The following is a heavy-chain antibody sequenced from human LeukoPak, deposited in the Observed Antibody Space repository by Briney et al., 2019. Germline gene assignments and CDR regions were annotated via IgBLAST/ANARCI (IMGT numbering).Heavy chain of an antibody. Sequence: ASVKVSCKASGYTFTGYYMHLVRQAPGQGLEWMGWINPNSGGTNYAQKFQGRVTMTRDTSISTAYMELSRLRSDDTAVYYCARVRVVVPAAFRSFDPWGQGTLVTVSS. CDR1: GYTFTGYY. CDR3: ARVRVVVPAAFRSFDP. D-gene: IGHD2-2*01. V-gene: IGHV1-2*02. J-gene: IGHJ5*02. CDR2: INPNSGGT.